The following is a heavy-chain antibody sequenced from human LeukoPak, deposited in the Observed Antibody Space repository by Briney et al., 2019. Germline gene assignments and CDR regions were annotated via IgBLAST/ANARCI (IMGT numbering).Heavy chain of an antibody. CDR1: GFTFSSYA. CDR2: ISYDGSNK. J-gene: IGHJ3*02. CDR3: ANDYGDYGGYAFDI. D-gene: IGHD4-17*01. V-gene: IGHV3-30-3*02. Sequence: GGSLRLSCAASGFTFSSYAMHWVRQAPGKGLEWVAVISYDGSNKYYADSVKGRFTISRDNSKNTLYLQMNSLRAEDTAVYYCANDYGDYGGYAFDIWGQGTMVTVSS.